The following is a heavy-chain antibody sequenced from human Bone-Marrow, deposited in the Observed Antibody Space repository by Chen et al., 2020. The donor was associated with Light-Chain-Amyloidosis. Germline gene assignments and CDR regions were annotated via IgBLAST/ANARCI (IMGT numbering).Heavy chain of an antibody. Sequence: EVQLEQSGPEVKKPGESLKIPCKGSGYTFPNYWIGWVRQMPGKGLEWMGVIYPDDSDARYSPSFEGQVTISADKSITTAYLQWRSLKASDTAMYYCAGRRDGYNFDYWGQETLVTVSS. CDR2: IYPDDSDA. J-gene: IGHJ4*02. CDR3: AGRRDGYNFDY. CDR1: GYTFPNYW. D-gene: IGHD5-12*01. V-gene: IGHV5-51*01.